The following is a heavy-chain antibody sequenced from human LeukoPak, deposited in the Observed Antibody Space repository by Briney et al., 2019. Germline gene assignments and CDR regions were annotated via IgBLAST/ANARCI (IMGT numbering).Heavy chain of an antibody. CDR2: ISNVGTNK. D-gene: IGHD2-15*01. CDR1: GLSFSNCP. V-gene: IGHV3-30-3*01. Sequence: GGSLRLSCAASGLSFSNCPMHWVRKAPGTGLEWVATISNVGTNKFCADSVKGRFTISRDNAKNSLYLQMNSLRAEDTAVYYCARSAAPLYYYYYYMDVWGKGTTVTVSS. CDR3: ARSAAPLYYYYYYMDV. J-gene: IGHJ6*03.